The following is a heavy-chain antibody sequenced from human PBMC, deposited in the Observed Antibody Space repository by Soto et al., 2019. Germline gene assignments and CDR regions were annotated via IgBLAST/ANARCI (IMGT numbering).Heavy chain of an antibody. Sequence: GGSLRLSCAASGFTFSSYPMSWVRQAPGKGLECVSGISASGGSTYYADSVKGRFTISRDNSKNMLYLQMNSLRAEDTAVYYCARGVLGATTVCPFDYWGQGTLVTVSS. CDR2: ISASGGST. V-gene: IGHV3-23*01. CDR3: ARGVLGATTVCPFDY. CDR1: GFTFSSYP. D-gene: IGHD1-26*01. J-gene: IGHJ4*02.